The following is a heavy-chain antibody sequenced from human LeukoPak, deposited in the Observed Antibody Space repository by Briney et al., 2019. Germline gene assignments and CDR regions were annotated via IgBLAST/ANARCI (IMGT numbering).Heavy chain of an antibody. CDR1: GFTFSISW. D-gene: IGHD2-8*01. Sequence: GGSRPLSCAASGFTFSISWISWVRRAPGKGLERLASIRAEASEDYCMDSVKGRFTISRDNAENSLYLQMNSLRAEDTAVYYCARLMGYETTYDYWGQGTLVTVSS. CDR2: IRAEASED. CDR3: ARLMGYETTYDY. V-gene: IGHV3-7*01. J-gene: IGHJ4*02.